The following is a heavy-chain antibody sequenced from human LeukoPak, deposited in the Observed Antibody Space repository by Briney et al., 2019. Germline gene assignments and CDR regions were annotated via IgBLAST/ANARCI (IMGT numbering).Heavy chain of an antibody. V-gene: IGHV3-30*04. CDR3: AKDQWLVLDY. CDR1: GFTFSSYA. D-gene: IGHD6-19*01. Sequence: GGSLRLSCAASGFTFSSYAMHWVRQAPGKGLEWVALISYDGSNKYYADSVKGRFTISRDNSKNTVYLQMNSLRAEDTAVYSCAKDQWLVLDYWGQGTLVTVSS. CDR2: ISYDGSNK. J-gene: IGHJ4*02.